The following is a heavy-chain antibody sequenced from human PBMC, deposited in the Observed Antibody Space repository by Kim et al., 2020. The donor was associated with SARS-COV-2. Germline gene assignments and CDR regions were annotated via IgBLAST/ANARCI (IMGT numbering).Heavy chain of an antibody. Sequence: SETLSLTCTVSGGSISSGDYYWSWIRQPPGKGLEWIGYIYYSGSTYYNPSLKSRVTISVDTSKNQFSLKLSSVTAADTAVYYCARGPDTAMAKLFDYWGQGTLVTVSS. CDR3: ARGPDTAMAKLFDY. CDR2: IYYSGST. D-gene: IGHD5-18*01. J-gene: IGHJ4*02. V-gene: IGHV4-30-4*01. CDR1: GGSISSGDYY.